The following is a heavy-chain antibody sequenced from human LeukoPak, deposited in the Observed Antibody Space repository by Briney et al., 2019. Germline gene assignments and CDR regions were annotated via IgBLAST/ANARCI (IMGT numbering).Heavy chain of an antibody. Sequence: ASVKVSCKASGYTFTSYDINWVRQATGQGLEWMGWMNPNSGNTGYAQKFQGRVTMTRNTSISTAYMELSSLRSEDTAVYYCARPHPTADYGDYVNAFDIWGQGTMVTVSS. V-gene: IGHV1-8*01. CDR2: MNPNSGNT. J-gene: IGHJ3*02. CDR1: GYTFTSYD. CDR3: ARPHPTADYGDYVNAFDI. D-gene: IGHD4-17*01.